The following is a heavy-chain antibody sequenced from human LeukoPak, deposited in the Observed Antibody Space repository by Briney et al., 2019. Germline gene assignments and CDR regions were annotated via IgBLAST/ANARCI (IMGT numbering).Heavy chain of an antibody. Sequence: PGGSLRLSCAASGFTFSSYAMSWVRQAPGKGLEWVSAISGSGGSTYYADSAKGRFTISRDNSKNTLYLQMNSLRAEDTAVYYCARGPTYYYDSSGYPDYWGQGTLVTVSS. V-gene: IGHV3-23*01. CDR3: ARGPTYYYDSSGYPDY. D-gene: IGHD3-22*01. J-gene: IGHJ4*02. CDR1: GFTFSSYA. CDR2: ISGSGGST.